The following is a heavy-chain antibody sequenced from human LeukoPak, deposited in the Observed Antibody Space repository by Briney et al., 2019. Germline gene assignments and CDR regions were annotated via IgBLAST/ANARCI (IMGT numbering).Heavy chain of an antibody. V-gene: IGHV1-18*01. Sequence: VKVSCKASGYTFTSYGISWVRQAPGQGLEWMGWISAYNGNTNYEQKLQGRVTMTTDTSTSTAYMELRSLRSEDTAVYYCARRQYYLSIAEMGAFDIWGQGTMVTVSS. J-gene: IGHJ3*02. D-gene: IGHD6-6*01. CDR3: ARRQYYLSIAEMGAFDI. CDR2: ISAYNGNT. CDR1: GYTFTSYG.